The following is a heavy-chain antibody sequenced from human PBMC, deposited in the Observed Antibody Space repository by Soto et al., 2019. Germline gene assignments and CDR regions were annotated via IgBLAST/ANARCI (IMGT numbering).Heavy chain of an antibody. D-gene: IGHD4-17*01. CDR3: ARPTTVTTWGAFDT. CDR2: IYPGDSDT. J-gene: IGHJ3*02. CDR1: GYSFTSYW. Sequence: GESLKISRKGSGYSFTSYWIGWVRQMPGKGLEWMGIIYPGDSDTRYSPSFQGQVTISADKSISTAYLQWSSLKASDTAVYYCARPTTVTTWGAFDTWGQGTMVTVSS. V-gene: IGHV5-51*01.